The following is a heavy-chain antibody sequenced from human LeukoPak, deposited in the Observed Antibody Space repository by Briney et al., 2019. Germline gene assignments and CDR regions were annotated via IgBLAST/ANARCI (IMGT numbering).Heavy chain of an antibody. CDR3: ARVKLSCSWYIYNRFDP. CDR1: GGSISSYY. V-gene: IGHV4-59*01. D-gene: IGHD6-13*01. J-gene: IGHJ5*02. CDR2: IYYSGSN. Sequence: SETLSLTCTVSGGSISSYYWSWVRQPPGKGLEWVGYIYYSGSNNYNPSLKSRVTISVDTSKNQFSLKLSSVTAADTAVYYCARVKLSCSWYIYNRFDPWGQGTLVTVFS.